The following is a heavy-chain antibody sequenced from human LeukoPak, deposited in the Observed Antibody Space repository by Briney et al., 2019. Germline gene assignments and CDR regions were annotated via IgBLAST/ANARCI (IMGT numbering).Heavy chain of an antibody. CDR2: INHDETT. V-gene: IGHV4-34*01. J-gene: IGHJ4*02. CDR1: GGSFSGYY. Sequence: SETLSLTCAVYGGSFSGYYWSWIRHSPGAGLEWIGEINHDETTNKNPSLKSRVAISVDTSKNQFSLNLNSVTAADTAVYYCARALGYSYGFGVFFDSWGQGTVVTVSS. CDR3: ARALGYSYGFGVFFDS. D-gene: IGHD5-18*01.